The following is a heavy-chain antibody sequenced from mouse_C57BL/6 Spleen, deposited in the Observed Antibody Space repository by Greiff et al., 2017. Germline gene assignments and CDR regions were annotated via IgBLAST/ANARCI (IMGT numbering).Heavy chain of an antibody. D-gene: IGHD1-1*01. CDR3: AREGPSYYGSSYDYAMDY. CDR2: INYDGSST. V-gene: IGHV5-16*01. J-gene: IGHJ4*01. Sequence: EVKLVESEGGLVQPGSSMKLSCTASGFTFSDYYMAWVRQVPEKGLEWVANINYDGSSTYYLDSLKSRFIISRDNAKNILYLQMSSLKSEDTATYYCAREGPSYYGSSYDYAMDYWGQGTSVTVSS. CDR1: GFTFSDYY.